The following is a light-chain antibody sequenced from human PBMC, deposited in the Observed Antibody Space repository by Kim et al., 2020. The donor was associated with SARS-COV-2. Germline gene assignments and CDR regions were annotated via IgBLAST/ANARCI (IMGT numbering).Light chain of an antibody. CDR3: QQYNNRPPRTT. Sequence: EIVMTQSPATLSVSPGERATLSCRASQSVSSNLAWYQQKPGQAPRLLIYGASTRATGIPARFSGSGSGTEFTLTISSLQSEDFAVYYCQQYNNRPPRTTFGGGTKVDIK. J-gene: IGKJ4*01. CDR2: GAS. CDR1: QSVSSN. V-gene: IGKV3-15*01.